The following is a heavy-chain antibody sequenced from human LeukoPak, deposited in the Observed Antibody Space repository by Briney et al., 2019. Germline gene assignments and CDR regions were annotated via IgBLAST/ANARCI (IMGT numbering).Heavy chain of an antibody. Sequence: GASVKVSCKASGYTFTSYGISWVRQAPGQGLEWMGGIIPIFGTANYAQKFQGRVTITADESTSTAYMELSSLRSEDTAVYYCAGSGDILTGKGYNWFDPWGQGTLVTVSS. J-gene: IGHJ5*02. D-gene: IGHD3-9*01. V-gene: IGHV1-69*13. CDR1: GYTFTSYG. CDR3: AGSGDILTGKGYNWFDP. CDR2: IIPIFGTA.